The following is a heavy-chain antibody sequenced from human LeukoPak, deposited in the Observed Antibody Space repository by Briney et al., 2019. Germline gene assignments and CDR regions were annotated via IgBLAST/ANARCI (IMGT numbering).Heavy chain of an antibody. V-gene: IGHV4-34*01. Sequence: PSETLSLTCAVYGGSFSGYYWSWIRQPPGKGLEWIGEINHSGSTNYNPSLKSRVTISVDTSKNQFSLKLSSVTAADTAVYYCARDSYTAMVRTFDYWGQGTLVTVSS. CDR3: ARDSYTAMVRTFDY. J-gene: IGHJ4*02. CDR1: GGSFSGYY. D-gene: IGHD5-18*01. CDR2: INHSGST.